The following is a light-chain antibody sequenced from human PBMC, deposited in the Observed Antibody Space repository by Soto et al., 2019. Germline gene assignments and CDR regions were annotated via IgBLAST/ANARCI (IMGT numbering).Light chain of an antibody. V-gene: IGLV2-23*03. J-gene: IGLJ2*01. CDR2: EGS. CDR1: SSDVGNYNL. Sequence: QSALTQPASVSGSPGQSITNSCTGSSSDVGNYNLVSWYQQHPGKAPKIMIYEGSKRPSGVSNRFSGSKSGNTASLTISGLQAEDEADYYCCSYAGSSTFVVFGGGTKLTVL. CDR3: CSYAGSSTFVV.